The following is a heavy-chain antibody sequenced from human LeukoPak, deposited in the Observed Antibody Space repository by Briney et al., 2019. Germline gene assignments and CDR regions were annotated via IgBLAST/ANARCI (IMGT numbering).Heavy chain of an antibody. J-gene: IGHJ4*02. D-gene: IGHD2-2*01. Sequence: GESLRLSCAASGFTFRSYAMSWVRQAPRKGLEGVSAISGSGGSTYYADSVKGRFTISRDNSKNTLYLQMNSLRAEDTAVYYCAKTDIVVVPAAMTFAYWGQGTLVTVSS. CDR1: GFTFRSYA. CDR3: AKTDIVVVPAAMTFAY. V-gene: IGHV3-23*01. CDR2: ISGSGGST.